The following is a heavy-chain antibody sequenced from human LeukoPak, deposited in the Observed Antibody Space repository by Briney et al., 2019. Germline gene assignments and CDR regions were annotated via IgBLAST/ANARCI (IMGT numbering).Heavy chain of an antibody. CDR2: INHSGST. CDR3: ARGGYYGSGNDFRFDP. D-gene: IGHD3-10*01. V-gene: IGHV4-34*01. CDR1: GGSFSGYY. J-gene: IGHJ5*02. Sequence: SETLSLTCAVYGGSFSGYYWSWIRQPPGKGLEWIGEINHSGSTNYNPSLKSRVTISVATSKNQFSLKLSSVTAADTAVYYCARGGYYGSGNDFRFDPWGQGTLVTVSS.